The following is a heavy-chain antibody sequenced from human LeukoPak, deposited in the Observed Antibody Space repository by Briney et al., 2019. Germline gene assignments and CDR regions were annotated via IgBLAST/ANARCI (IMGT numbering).Heavy chain of an antibody. D-gene: IGHD6-13*01. CDR1: GGSFSGYY. V-gene: IGHV4-34*01. CDR3: ARVKTPGVRLRLLAAAGATDY. Sequence: SETLSLTCAVYGGSFSGYYWSWIRQPPGKGLEWIGEISHSGSTNYNPSLKSRVTISVDTSKNQFSLKLSSVTAADTAVYYCARVKTPGVRLRLLAAAGATDYWGQGTLVTVSS. CDR2: ISHSGST. J-gene: IGHJ4*02.